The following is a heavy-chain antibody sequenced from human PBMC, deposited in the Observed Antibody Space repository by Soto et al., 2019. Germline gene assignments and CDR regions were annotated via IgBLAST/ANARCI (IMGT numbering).Heavy chain of an antibody. V-gene: IGHV3-48*03. D-gene: IGHD1-1*01. CDR2: ISYTSTTI. Sequence: EVQLVASGGDLVTPGGSLRLSCEVSGLTFSTDEMNWVRQAPGKGLEWLAYISYTSTTIKYADSVKGRFAVSRNNAKKSLYLQMNNLRVEDTAIYYSVREGGRLAFDSWGQGTLVTVSS. J-gene: IGHJ4*02. CDR3: VREGGRLAFDS. CDR1: GLTFSTDE.